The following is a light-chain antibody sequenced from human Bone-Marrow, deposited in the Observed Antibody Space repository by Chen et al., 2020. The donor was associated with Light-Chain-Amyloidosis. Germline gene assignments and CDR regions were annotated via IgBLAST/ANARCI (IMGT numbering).Light chain of an antibody. V-gene: IGKV1-39*01. Sequence: DIQMTQSPSSLSASVGDRVTMTCRASQSISNYLNWYQQRPGKATNLLIHSASTLQSGVPSRFSGSGFGTDLTLTISSLQPEDFASYYCQQTYNAPGFGPGTKVDI. CDR1: QSISNY. CDR3: QQTYNAPG. CDR2: SAS. J-gene: IGKJ3*01.